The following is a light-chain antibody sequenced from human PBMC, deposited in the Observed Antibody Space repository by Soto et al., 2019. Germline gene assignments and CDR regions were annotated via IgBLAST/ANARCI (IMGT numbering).Light chain of an antibody. CDR3: QQSYSTPMYT. CDR1: QSISSY. V-gene: IGKV1-39*01. Sequence: DSQMTQSPSSLSASVGDRVTITCRASQSISSYLNWYQHKPGKAPKLLIYAASSLQSGVPSRFSGSGSGTDFPLTISSLQPEDFVTYYCQQSYSTPMYTFGQGTKLEIK. J-gene: IGKJ2*01. CDR2: AAS.